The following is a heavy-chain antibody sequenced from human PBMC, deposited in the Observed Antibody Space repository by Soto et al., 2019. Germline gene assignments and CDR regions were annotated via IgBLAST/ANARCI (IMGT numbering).Heavy chain of an antibody. CDR2: INHSGST. V-gene: IGHV4-34*01. CDR1: GGSFSGYY. D-gene: IGHD5-12*01. Sequence: SETLSLTCAVYGGSFSGYYWSWIRQPPGKGLEWIGEINHSGSTNYNPSLKSRVTISVDTSKNQFSLKLSSVTAADTAVYYCARLSMDGYNAIDYWGQGTLVTVSS. J-gene: IGHJ4*02. CDR3: ARLSMDGYNAIDY.